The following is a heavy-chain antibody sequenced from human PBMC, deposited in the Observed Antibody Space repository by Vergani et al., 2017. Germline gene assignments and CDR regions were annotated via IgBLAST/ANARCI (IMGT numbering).Heavy chain of an antibody. J-gene: IGHJ4*02. CDR1: GGSFSGYY. Sequence: QVQLQQWGAGLLKPSETLSLTCAVYGGSFSGYYWSWIRQPPGKGLEWIGEINHSGSTNYNPSLKSRVTISVDTSKNQFSLKLSSVTAADTAVYYCARGRKLVYRRSGCYENYFDYWGQGTLVTVSS. V-gene: IGHV4-34*01. CDR3: ARGRKLVYRRSGCYENYFDY. D-gene: IGHD6-19*01. CDR2: INHSGST.